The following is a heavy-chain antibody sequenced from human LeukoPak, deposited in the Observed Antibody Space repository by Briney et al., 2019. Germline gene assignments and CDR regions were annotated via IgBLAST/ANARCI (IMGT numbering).Heavy chain of an antibody. Sequence: ASVKASCKASGYTFTGYYMHWVRQAPGQGLEWMGWINPNSGGTNYAQKFQGRVTMTRDTSISTAYMELSRLRSDDTAVYYCARAGVAAAGRFDYWGQGTLVTVSS. J-gene: IGHJ4*02. CDR2: INPNSGGT. D-gene: IGHD6-13*01. V-gene: IGHV1-2*02. CDR3: ARAGVAAAGRFDY. CDR1: GYTFTGYY.